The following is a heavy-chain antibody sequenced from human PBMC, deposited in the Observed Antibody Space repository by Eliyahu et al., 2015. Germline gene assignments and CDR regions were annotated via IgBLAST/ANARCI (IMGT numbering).Heavy chain of an antibody. CDR3: ARERSELFGY. V-gene: IGHV6-1*01. CDR2: TYYRSKWFY. Sequence: QVQLQQSSPGLVKPSQTLSPTCXISGXXFPSNSVAWNWIRQSPSRGLEWLGRTYYRSKWFYDYAVSVKSRITINPDTSKNQFSLQLNSVTPEDTAVYFCARERSELFGYWGQGTLVTVSS. J-gene: IGHJ4*02. D-gene: IGHD1-26*01. CDR1: GXXFPSNSVA.